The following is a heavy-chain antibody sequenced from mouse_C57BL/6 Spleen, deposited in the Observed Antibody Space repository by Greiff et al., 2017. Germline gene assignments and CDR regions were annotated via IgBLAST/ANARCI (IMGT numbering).Heavy chain of an antibody. V-gene: IGHV1-4*01. CDR2: INPSSGYT. D-gene: IGHD1-1*01. Sequence: VKLMESGAELARPGASVKMSCKASGYTFTSYTMHWVKQRPGQGPEWIGYINPSSGYTKYNQKFKDKATLTADKSSSTAYMQLSSLTSEDSAVYYCARGGGTTVVQDYWGQGTTLTVSS. J-gene: IGHJ2*01. CDR1: GYTFTSYT. CDR3: ARGGGTTVVQDY.